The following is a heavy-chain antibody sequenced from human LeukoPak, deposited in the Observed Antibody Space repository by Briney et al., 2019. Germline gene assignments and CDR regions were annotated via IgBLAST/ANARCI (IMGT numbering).Heavy chain of an antibody. D-gene: IGHD1-26*01. V-gene: IGHV5-51*01. CDR2: IYPGDSDT. CDR3: ARHSGSYLTPFDY. CDR1: GYXFTSYW. Sequence: GESLKISCNGSGYXFTSYWICWVRQMPGKGLEWMGIIYPGDSDTRYSPSFQGQVTISADKSISTAYLQWSSLKASDTAMYYCARHSGSYLTPFDYWGQGTLVTVSS. J-gene: IGHJ4*02.